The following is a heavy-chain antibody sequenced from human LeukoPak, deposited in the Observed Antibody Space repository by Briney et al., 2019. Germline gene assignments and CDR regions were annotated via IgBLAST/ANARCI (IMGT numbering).Heavy chain of an antibody. D-gene: IGHD1-26*01. CDR2: ISAYNGNK. CDR3: ARAGVGAFDY. Sequence: ASVKVSCKASGYTFTSYGISWVRQAPGQGLEWMGWISAYNGNKNYAQKLQGRVTMTTNTSTSTTYKELKITRSSDKVVHACARAGVGAFDYWGQGTLVTVSS. J-gene: IGHJ4*02. V-gene: IGHV1-18*01. CDR1: GYTFTSYG.